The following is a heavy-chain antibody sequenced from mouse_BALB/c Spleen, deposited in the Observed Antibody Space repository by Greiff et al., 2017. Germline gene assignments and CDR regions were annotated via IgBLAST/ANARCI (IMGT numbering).Heavy chain of an antibody. D-gene: IGHD2-14*01. Sequence: VQLQQSGAELARPGASVKMSCKASGYTFTSYTMHWVKQRPGQGLEWIGYINPSSGYTNYNQKFKDKATLTADKSSSTAYMQLSSLTSEDSAVYYCARSGGRYDAWFAYWGQGTLGTVSA. CDR1: GYTFTSYT. V-gene: IGHV1-4*01. CDR3: ARSGGRYDAWFAY. J-gene: IGHJ3*01. CDR2: INPSSGYT.